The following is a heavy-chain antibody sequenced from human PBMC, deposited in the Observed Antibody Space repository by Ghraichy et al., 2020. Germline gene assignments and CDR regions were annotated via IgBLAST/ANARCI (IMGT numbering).Heavy chain of an antibody. CDR2: IIPIFGTA. CDR1: GGTFSSYA. D-gene: IGHD4-17*01. Sequence: SVKVSCKASGGTFSSYAISWVRQAPGQGLEWMGGIIPIFGTANYAQKFQGRVTITADESTSTAYMELSSLRSEDTAVYYCARNDYGDGGYYYYYMDVWGKGTTVTVSS. V-gene: IGHV1-69*13. J-gene: IGHJ6*03. CDR3: ARNDYGDGGYYYYYMDV.